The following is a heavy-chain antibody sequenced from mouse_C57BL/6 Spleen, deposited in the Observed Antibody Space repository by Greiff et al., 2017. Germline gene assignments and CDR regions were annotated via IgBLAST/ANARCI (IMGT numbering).Heavy chain of an antibody. CDR2: IYPGDGDT. Sequence: VQLQQSGPELVKPGASVKISCKASGYAFSSSWMNWVKQRPGKGLVWIGRIYPGDGDTNYNGKFKGKATLTADKSSSPAYMQLSMLTSEDSAVYCGAREEDYRGFAYWGQGTLVTVSA. J-gene: IGHJ3*01. CDR3: AREEDYRGFAY. CDR1: GYAFSSSW. D-gene: IGHD2-14*01. V-gene: IGHV1-82*01.